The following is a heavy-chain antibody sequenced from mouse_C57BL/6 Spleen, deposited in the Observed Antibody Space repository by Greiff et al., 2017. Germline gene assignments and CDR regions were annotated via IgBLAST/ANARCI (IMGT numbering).Heavy chain of an antibody. J-gene: IGHJ4*01. CDR2: IDPATGGT. CDR3: TGRRRYYYAMDY. V-gene: IGHV1-15*01. Sequence: QVQLQQPGAELVRPGASVTLSCKASGYTFTDYEMHWVKQRPVHGLEWIGAIDPATGGTAYNQKFKGKATLTVDKSSSTAYMELRSLTSEDSAVYYCTGRRRYYYAMDYWGQGTSVTVAS. CDR1: GYTFTDYE.